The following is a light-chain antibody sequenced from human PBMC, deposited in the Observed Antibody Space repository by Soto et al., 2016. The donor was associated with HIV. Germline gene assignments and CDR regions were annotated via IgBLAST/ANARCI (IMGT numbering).Light chain of an antibody. V-gene: IGKV1-12*01. Sequence: DIQMTQSPSSVSASVGDRVTITCRASQAINSRLAWYQQKPRKAPEVLITATYTLQAGVPSRFSGSASGGTGTDFTLTIDSLQPEDFATYYCQQTDSFPFTFGPGTKVNV. CDR1: QAINSR. CDR2: ATY. J-gene: IGKJ3*01. CDR3: QQTDSFPFT.